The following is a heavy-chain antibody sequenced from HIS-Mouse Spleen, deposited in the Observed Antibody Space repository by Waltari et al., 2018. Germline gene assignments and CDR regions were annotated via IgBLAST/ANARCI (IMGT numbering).Heavy chain of an antibody. D-gene: IGHD6-13*01. CDR1: GGSISSSSYY. J-gene: IGHJ2*01. V-gene: IGHV4-39*07. CDR2: IYYSGST. CDR3: AREIPYSSSWYDWYFDL. Sequence: QLQLQESGPGLVKPSETLSLTCTVSGGSISSSSYYWGWIRQPPGKWLEWIGSIYYSGSTDYNPSLKSRGTISVDTSKNQFSLKLSSVTAADTAVYYCAREIPYSSSWYDWYFDLWGRGTLVTVSS.